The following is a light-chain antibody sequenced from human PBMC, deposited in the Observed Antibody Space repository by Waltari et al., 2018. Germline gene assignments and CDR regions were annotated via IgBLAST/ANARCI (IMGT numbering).Light chain of an antibody. J-gene: IGKJ4*01. CDR1: ESLVHKNGKTF. CDR3: MQARQFPVT. CDR2: QIS. V-gene: IGKV2-24*01. Sequence: EIVLTQTPLSLSAIVGQPASISCRSSESLVHKNGKTFLSWLHQRPGQPPRLLIHQISDRFSGVPDRFSGSGAGTHFTLEISRIEPEDVGIYYCMQARQFPVTFGGGTRWTS.